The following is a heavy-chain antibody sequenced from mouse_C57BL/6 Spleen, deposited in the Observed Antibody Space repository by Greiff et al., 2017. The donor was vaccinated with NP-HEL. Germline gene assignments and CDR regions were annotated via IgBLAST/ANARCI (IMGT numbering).Heavy chain of an antibody. CDR3: ARPYYGSSYGFAY. V-gene: IGHV1-54*01. J-gene: IGHJ3*01. D-gene: IGHD1-1*01. CDR2: INPGSGGT. Sequence: QVQLQQSGAELVRPGTSVKVSCKASGYAFTNSLIEWVKQRPGQGLEWIGVINPGSGGTNYNEKFKGKATLTADKSSSTAYMQLSSLTSEDSAVYFCARPYYGSSYGFAYWGQGTLVTVSA. CDR1: GYAFTNSL.